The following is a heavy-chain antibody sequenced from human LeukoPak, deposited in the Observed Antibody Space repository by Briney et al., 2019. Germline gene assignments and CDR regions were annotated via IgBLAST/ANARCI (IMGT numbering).Heavy chain of an antibody. CDR2: INHSGST. D-gene: IGHD6-19*01. V-gene: IGHV4-34*01. CDR1: GGSFSGYY. J-gene: IGHJ3*02. CDR3: ARSEQWLPHDAFDI. Sequence: PSETLSLTCAVYGGSFSGYYWSWIRQPPGKGLEWIGEINHSGSTNYNPSLKSRVTISVDTSKNQFSLKLSSVTAADTAVYYCARSEQWLPHDAFDIWGQGTTVTVSS.